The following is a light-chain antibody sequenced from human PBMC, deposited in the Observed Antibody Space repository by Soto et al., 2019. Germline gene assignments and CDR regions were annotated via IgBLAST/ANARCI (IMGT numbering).Light chain of an antibody. CDR3: QESFSTLHT. CDR2: AAS. Sequence: DIQMTQSPSSLSASVGDRVTITCRASRSISSYLNWYQQIPGKAPKLLIYAASSLLSGVPSRFSSSGSGTDFTLTISSLQPEDFATYYCQESFSTLHTFGQGTKLEIK. V-gene: IGKV1-39*01. J-gene: IGKJ2*01. CDR1: RSISSY.